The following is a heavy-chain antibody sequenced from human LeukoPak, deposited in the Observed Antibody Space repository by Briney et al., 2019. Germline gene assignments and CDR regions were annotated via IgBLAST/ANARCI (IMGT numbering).Heavy chain of an antibody. CDR2: ISTYNGNT. J-gene: IGHJ3*02. V-gene: IGHV1-18*01. D-gene: IGHD6-13*01. CDR3: ARDRGLFSSNAFDI. CDR1: GYTFISYG. Sequence: ASVKVSCKASGYTFISYGISWVRQAPGQGLEWMGWISTYNGNTNYAQKFQGRVTMTTDTSTRTANMELRSLRSDDTAVYYCARDRGLFSSNAFDIWSQGTMVTVSS.